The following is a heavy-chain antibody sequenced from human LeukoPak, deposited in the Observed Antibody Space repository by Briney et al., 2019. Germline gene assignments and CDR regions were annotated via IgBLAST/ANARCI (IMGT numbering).Heavy chain of an antibody. V-gene: IGHV3-21*01. CDR2: ISSSSSYI. Sequence: GGSLRLSCAASGFTFSSYSMNWVRQAPGKGLEWVSSISSSSSYIYYADSVKGRFTISRDNAKNSLYLQMNSLRAEDTAVYCCARASDYVSYYYYYGMDVWGQGTTVTVSS. CDR3: ARASDYVSYYYYYGMDV. D-gene: IGHD4-17*01. J-gene: IGHJ6*02. CDR1: GFTFSSYS.